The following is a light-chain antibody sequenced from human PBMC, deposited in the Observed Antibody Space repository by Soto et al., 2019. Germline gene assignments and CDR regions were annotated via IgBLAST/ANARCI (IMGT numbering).Light chain of an antibody. CDR2: EVS. CDR3: SSYAGFNKVL. V-gene: IGLV2-14*01. J-gene: IGLJ2*01. Sequence: QSVLTQPASVSGSPGQSITFSCTGTSSDVGGYNYVSWYQQHPGKAPKLMIFEVSNRPSGVSNRFSGSKSGNTASLTISGLQAEDEADYYCSSYAGFNKVLFGGGTKLTVL. CDR1: SSDVGGYNY.